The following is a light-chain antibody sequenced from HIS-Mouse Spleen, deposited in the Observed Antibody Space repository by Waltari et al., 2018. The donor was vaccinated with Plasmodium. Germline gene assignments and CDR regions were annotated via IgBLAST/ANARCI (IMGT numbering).Light chain of an antibody. CDR3: QQYNNWSFT. J-gene: IGKJ3*01. CDR2: GAS. CDR1: QSVSSN. V-gene: IGKV3-15*01. Sequence: EIVMTQSPATLSVSPGDRATLSYRASQSVSSNLACYQQKPGQAPRLLIYGASTRATGIPARFSGSGSGTEFTLTISSLQSEDFAVYYCQQYNNWSFTFGPGTKVDIK.